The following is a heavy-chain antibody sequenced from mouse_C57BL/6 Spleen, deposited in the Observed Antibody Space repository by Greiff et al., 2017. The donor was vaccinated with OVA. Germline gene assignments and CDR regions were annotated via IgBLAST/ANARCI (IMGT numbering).Heavy chain of an antibody. CDR3: ARGQRYGSGAMDY. J-gene: IGHJ4*01. D-gene: IGHD1-1*01. Sequence: EVKLMESGPGLVKPSQSLSLTCSVTGYSITSGYYWNWIRQFPGNKLEWMGYISYDGSNNYNPSLKNRISITRDTSKNQFFLKLNSVTTEDTATYYCARGQRYGSGAMDYWGQGTSVTVSS. CDR1: GYSITSGYY. V-gene: IGHV3-6*01. CDR2: ISYDGSN.